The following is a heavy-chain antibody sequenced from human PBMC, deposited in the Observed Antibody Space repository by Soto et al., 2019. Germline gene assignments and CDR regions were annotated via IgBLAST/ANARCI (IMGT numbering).Heavy chain of an antibody. V-gene: IGHV1-18*04. D-gene: IGHD5-12*01. Sequence: QLQLVQSGAEVERPGASVRVSCKAYGYAFSKYGISWIRQAPGQGLEWTGWIRPDNGDTNYAQKFQGRVTMTTDTSSNTAYMELRSLRSDDTAVYYCATSYDSGFDPWGQGTLVSVSS. CDR3: ATSYDSGFDP. CDR2: IRPDNGDT. CDR1: GYAFSKYG. J-gene: IGHJ5*02.